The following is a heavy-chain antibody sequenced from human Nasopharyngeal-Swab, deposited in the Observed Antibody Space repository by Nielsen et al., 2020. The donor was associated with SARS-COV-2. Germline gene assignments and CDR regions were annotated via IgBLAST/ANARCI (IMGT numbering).Heavy chain of an antibody. CDR3: ARGIDSFNL. CDR2: IRSKANSHTT. D-gene: IGHD2-15*01. Sequence: GESLKISCAASGFSFSDYHMDWVRQAPGKGLEWVGRIRSKANSHTTEYAASVKGRFIVSRDNSTNSLYLQMKSLETEDTAVYYCARGIDSFNLWGQGTIVTVSS. V-gene: IGHV3-72*01. CDR1: GFSFSDYH. J-gene: IGHJ3*01.